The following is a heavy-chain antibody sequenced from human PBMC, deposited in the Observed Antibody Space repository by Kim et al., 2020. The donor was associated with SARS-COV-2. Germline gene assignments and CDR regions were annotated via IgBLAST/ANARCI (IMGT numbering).Heavy chain of an antibody. CDR3: ARDLGVVAATDGMDV. V-gene: IGHV3-33*05. J-gene: IGHJ6*02. D-gene: IGHD2-15*01. CDR1: GFTFSSYG. Sequence: GGSLRLSCAASGFTFSSYGMHWVRQAPGKGLEWVAVISYDGSNKYYADSVKGRFTISRDNSKNTLYLQMNSLRAEDTAVYYCARDLGVVAATDGMDVWGQGTTVTVSS. CDR2: ISYDGSNK.